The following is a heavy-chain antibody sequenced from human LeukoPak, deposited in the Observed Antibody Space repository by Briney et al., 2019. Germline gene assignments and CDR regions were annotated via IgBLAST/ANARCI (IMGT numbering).Heavy chain of an antibody. CDR1: GFTFSNYW. V-gene: IGHV3-7*04. Sequence: GGSLRLSCAASGFTFSNYWMSWVRQAPGKGLEWVANMDQEGSEKYNVESVKGRFTISRANAKNSLYLQMNTLRAEDTAVYYCARAVRPDYWGQGTLVTVS. CDR3: ARAVRPDY. J-gene: IGHJ4*02. D-gene: IGHD6-6*01. CDR2: MDQEGSEK.